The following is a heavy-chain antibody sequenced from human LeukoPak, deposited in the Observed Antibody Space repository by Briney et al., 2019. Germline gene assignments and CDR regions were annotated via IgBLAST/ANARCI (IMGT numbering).Heavy chain of an antibody. CDR1: GFTFSSYS. CDR3: ARGHSSGWFVVYY. J-gene: IGHJ4*02. Sequence: GGSLRLSCAASGFTFSSYSMNWVRQAPGKGLEWVSSISSSSSSYIYYADSVKGRFTISRDNAKNSLYLQMNSLRAEDTAVYYCARGHSSGWFVVYYWGQGTLVTVSS. D-gene: IGHD6-19*01. CDR2: ISSSSSSYI. V-gene: IGHV3-21*01.